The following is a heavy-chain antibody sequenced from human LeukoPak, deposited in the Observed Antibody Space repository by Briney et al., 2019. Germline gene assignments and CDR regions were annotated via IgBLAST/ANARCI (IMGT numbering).Heavy chain of an antibody. V-gene: IGHV4-59*01. CDR1: GGSISTYY. CDR3: ARDRWGSGSLDY. CDR2: IYYSGST. Sequence: SETLSLTCSVSGGSISTYYWSWIRQPPGKGLEWIGYIYYSGSTNYNPSLKSRVTMSVDTSKNQFSLKLSSVTAADTAVYYCARDRWGSGSLDYWGQGTLVTVSS. D-gene: IGHD2-21*01. J-gene: IGHJ4*02.